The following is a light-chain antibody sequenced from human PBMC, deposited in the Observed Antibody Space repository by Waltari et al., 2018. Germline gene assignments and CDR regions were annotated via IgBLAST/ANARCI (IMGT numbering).Light chain of an antibody. V-gene: IGKV4-1*01. J-gene: IGKJ1*01. CDR3: QQYYSTPKT. Sequence: DIVLTQSPDSLAVSMGERATISCQSSQSLSHKSDSKNYLAWYQQKPGQPPKVLISWAYTRESGVPDRFSGSGFETDFALTISSLQAEDVAIYYCQQYYSTPKTFGPGTRVDIK. CDR2: WAY. CDR1: QSLSHKSDSKNY.